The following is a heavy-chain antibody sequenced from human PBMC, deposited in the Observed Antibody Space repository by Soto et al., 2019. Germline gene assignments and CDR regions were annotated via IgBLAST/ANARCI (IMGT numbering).Heavy chain of an antibody. CDR3: PRLYRPTRNPNNYYHYLDS. Sequence: SETLSLTCTVSGGSISSGDYYWSWIRQPPGKGLEWIGEINHSGSTNLHPSLKSRVTISVDTSKNQFSLKLSSVTAADTAVYYCPRLYRPTRNPNNYYHYLDSWGQGSVAT. D-gene: IGHD3-22*01. J-gene: IGHJ4*02. CDR1: GGSISSGDYY. V-gene: IGHV4-30-4*01. CDR2: INHSGST.